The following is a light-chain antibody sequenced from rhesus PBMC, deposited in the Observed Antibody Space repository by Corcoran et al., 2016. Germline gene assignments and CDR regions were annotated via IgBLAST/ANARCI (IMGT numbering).Light chain of an antibody. Sequence: DIQMTQSPSSLSASVGDRVIITCRASQDISSWLAWYQQKPGKAPNLLIYKASSLKSGVPSRFSGSGSGTDFTLTISSLQPEDFATYFCQQYTSAPYSFGQGTKVEIK. CDR3: QQYTSAPYS. CDR1: QDISSW. CDR2: KAS. V-gene: IGKV1-21*01. J-gene: IGKJ2*01.